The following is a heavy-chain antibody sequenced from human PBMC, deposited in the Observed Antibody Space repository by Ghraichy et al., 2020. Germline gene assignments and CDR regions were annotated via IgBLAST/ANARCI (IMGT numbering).Heavy chain of an antibody. D-gene: IGHD3/OR15-3a*01. Sequence: ASVKVSCKASGYTFTSYYMHWVRQAPGQGLEWMGIINPSGGSTSYAQKFQGRVTMTRDTSTSTVYMELSSLRSEDTAVYYCARNGGTMISYYYGMDVWGQGTTVTVSS. V-gene: IGHV1-46*01. CDR2: INPSGGST. J-gene: IGHJ6*02. CDR1: GYTFTSYY. CDR3: ARNGGTMISYYYGMDV.